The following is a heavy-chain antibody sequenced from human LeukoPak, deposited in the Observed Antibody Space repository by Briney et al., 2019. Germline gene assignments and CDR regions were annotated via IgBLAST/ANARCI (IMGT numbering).Heavy chain of an antibody. CDR2: INHSGST. CDR1: GGSFSGHY. V-gene: IGHV4-34*01. Sequence: SETLSLTCAVYGGSFSGHYWTWIRQSPGQGLEWIGEINHSGSTTYNASLKSRVTISVDTSKNRFSLRLSSVTAADTAVYYCARAPATAGTIDYWGQGTLVTVSS. J-gene: IGHJ4*02. CDR3: ARAPATAGTIDY. D-gene: IGHD1-7*01.